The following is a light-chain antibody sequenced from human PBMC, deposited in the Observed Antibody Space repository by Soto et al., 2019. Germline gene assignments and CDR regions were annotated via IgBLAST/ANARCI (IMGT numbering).Light chain of an antibody. CDR1: SSAVGAYNY. J-gene: IGLJ2*01. Sequence: QSALTQPPSASGSPGQSVTISCAATSSAVGAYNYVSWYQQHPGKAPKLMIYEVTKRPSGVPDRFSGSKSGNTASLTVSGLQVEDEADYYCSSHAGTKVVFGGGTKLTVL. CDR3: SSHAGTKVV. CDR2: EVT. V-gene: IGLV2-8*01.